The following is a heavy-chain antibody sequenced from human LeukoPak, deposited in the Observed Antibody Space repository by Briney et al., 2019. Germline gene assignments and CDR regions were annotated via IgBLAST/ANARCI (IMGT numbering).Heavy chain of an antibody. CDR1: GYSISSGYY. V-gene: IGHV4-38-2*02. D-gene: IGHD5-18*01. Sequence: SETLSLTCTVSGYSISSGYYWGWIRQPPGKGLEWIGSIYHSGSTYYNPSLKSRGTISVDTSKNQFSLKLSSVTAADTAVYYCATTPQRGYSYGWGTDAFDIWGQGTMVTVSS. CDR3: ATTPQRGYSYGWGTDAFDI. J-gene: IGHJ3*02. CDR2: IYHSGST.